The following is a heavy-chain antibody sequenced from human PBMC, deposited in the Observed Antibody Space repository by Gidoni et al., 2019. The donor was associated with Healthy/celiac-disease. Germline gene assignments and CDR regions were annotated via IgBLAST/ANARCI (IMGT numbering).Heavy chain of an antibody. CDR3: ARDRQSGYGSGSYYPLFDY. D-gene: IGHD3-10*01. CDR1: GFTFSSFE. J-gene: IGHJ4*02. V-gene: IGHV3-48*03. CDR2: ISSSGSTI. Sequence: EVQPVESGGGLVPPGGSLRLSCAASGFTFSSFEINWVRQAPGKGLEWVSYISSSGSTIYYADSVKGRFTISRDNAKNSLYLQMNSLRAEDTAVYYCARDRQSGYGSGSYYPLFDYWGQGTLVTVSS.